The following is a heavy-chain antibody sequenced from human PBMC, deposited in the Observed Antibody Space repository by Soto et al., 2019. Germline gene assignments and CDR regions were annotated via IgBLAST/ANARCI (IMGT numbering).Heavy chain of an antibody. V-gene: IGHV4-4*02. J-gene: IGHJ5*02. D-gene: IGHD3-22*01. CDR2: IYHSGST. CDR1: GGSISSSNW. Sequence: PSETLSLTCAVSGGSISSSNWWSWVRQPPGKGLEWIGEIYHSGSTNYNPSLKSRVTISVDKSKNQFSLKLSSVTAADTAVYYCARDRRYYDSSGYTYNRFDPWGQGTLVTVSS. CDR3: ARDRRYYDSSGYTYNRFDP.